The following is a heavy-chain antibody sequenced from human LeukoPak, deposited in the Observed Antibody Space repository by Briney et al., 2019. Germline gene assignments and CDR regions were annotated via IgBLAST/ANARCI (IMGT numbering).Heavy chain of an antibody. D-gene: IGHD5-12*01. CDR2: INQDGDEK. CDR1: GFTFSNYW. J-gene: IGHJ4*02. CDR3: ARPYDSNRDHSGYGY. V-gene: IGHV3-7*02. Sequence: PGGSLRLSCATSGFTFSNYWMSWVRQAPGKGLEWVANINQDGDEKYYVDPVKGRFSVSRDNAKNSVDLQMHSLRAEDTALYYCARPYDSNRDHSGYGYWGRGTLVTVSS.